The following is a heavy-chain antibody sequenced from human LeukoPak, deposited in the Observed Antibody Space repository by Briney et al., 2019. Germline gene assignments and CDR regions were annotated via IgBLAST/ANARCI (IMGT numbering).Heavy chain of an antibody. V-gene: IGHV1-18*01. CDR1: GYTFTSYG. CDR2: IGAYNGNT. J-gene: IGHJ4*02. Sequence: ASVKVSCRASGYTFTSYGISWVRQAPGQGLEWMGWIGAYNGNTNYAQKLQGRVTMTTDTSTSTAYMELRSLRSDDTAVYYCARDLSWRHYFDYWGQGTLVTVSS. CDR3: ARDLSWRHYFDY. D-gene: IGHD2/OR15-2a*01.